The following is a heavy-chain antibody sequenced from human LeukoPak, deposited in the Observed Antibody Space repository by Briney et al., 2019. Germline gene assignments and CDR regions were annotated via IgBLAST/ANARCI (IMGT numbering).Heavy chain of an antibody. J-gene: IGHJ6*02. D-gene: IGHD2-15*01. CDR3: ARQDCSGGSCYLPPNYYYYGMDV. CDR2: INPNSGGT. V-gene: IGHV1-2*02. CDR1: GYTFTGYY. Sequence: ASVKVSCKASGYTFTGYYMHWVRQAPGQGLEWMGWINPNSGGTNYAQKSQGRVTMTRDTSISTAYMELSRLRSDDTAVYYCARQDCSGGSCYLPPNYYYYGMDVWGQGTTVTVSS.